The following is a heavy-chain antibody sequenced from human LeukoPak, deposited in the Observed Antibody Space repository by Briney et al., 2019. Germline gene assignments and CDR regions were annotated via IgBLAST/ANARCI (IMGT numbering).Heavy chain of an antibody. CDR2: IIPILGIA. Sequence: ASVKVSCKASGYTFTSYAISWVRQAPGQGLEWMGRIIPILGIANYAQKFQGRVTITADKSTSTAYMELSSLRSEDTAVYYCARGPYSSSYDFDYWGQGTLVTVSS. CDR3: ARGPYSSSYDFDY. V-gene: IGHV1-69*04. CDR1: GYTFTSYA. D-gene: IGHD6-6*01. J-gene: IGHJ4*02.